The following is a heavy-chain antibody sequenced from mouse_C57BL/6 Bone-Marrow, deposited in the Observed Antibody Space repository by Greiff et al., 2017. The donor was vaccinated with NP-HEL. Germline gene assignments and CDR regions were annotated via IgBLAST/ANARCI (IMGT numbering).Heavy chain of an antibody. Sequence: DVMLVESGGGLVKPGGSLKLSCAASGFTFSDYGMHWVRQAPEKGLEWVAYISSGSSTIYYADPVKGRFTISRDNAKNTLFLQMTSLRSEDTAMYYCARVMYYYAMDYWGQGTSVTVSS. CDR3: ARVMYYYAMDY. CDR1: GFTFSDYG. J-gene: IGHJ4*01. V-gene: IGHV5-17*01. CDR2: ISSGSSTI.